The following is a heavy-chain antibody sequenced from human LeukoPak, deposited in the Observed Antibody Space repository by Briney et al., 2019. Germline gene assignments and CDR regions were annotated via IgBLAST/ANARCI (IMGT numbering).Heavy chain of an antibody. CDR2: ISGSGGST. CDR1: GFTFSSYA. CDR3: AKEEVDFTMIVVVPTPADY. V-gene: IGHV3-23*01. J-gene: IGHJ4*02. D-gene: IGHD3-22*01. Sequence: EGSLRLSCAASGFTFSSYAMSWVRQAPGKGLEWVSAISGSGGSTYYADSVKGRFTISRDNSKNTLYLQMNSLRAEDTAVYYCAKEEVDFTMIVVVPTPADYWGQGTLVTVSS.